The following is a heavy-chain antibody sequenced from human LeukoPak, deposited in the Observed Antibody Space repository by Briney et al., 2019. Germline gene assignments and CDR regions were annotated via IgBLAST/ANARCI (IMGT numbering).Heavy chain of an antibody. D-gene: IGHD6-6*01. J-gene: IGHJ4*02. V-gene: IGHV4-34*01. CDR3: ARNSAYSTSSGINC. CDR1: GGSFSGYY. CDR2: INDSGST. Sequence: SETLSLTCAVYGGSFSGYYWSWTRQSPGKGLEWIGEINDSGSTNYNPSLKSRVTMSIDTSKKQFSLKLTSVTAADSAVYYCARNSAYSTSSGINCWGQGTLVTVSS.